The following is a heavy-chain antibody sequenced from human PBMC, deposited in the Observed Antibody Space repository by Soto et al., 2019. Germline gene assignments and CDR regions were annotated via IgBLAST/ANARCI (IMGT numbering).Heavy chain of an antibody. D-gene: IGHD3-22*01. CDR2: IIPIFGTA. J-gene: IGHJ4*02. CDR1: GGTFSSYA. Sequence: SVKVSCKASGGTFSSYAISWVRQAPGQGLEWMGGIIPIFGTANYAQKFQGRVTLYLQMNSLRAEDTAVYYCARAPYYYDSSGYLDYWGQGTLVTVSS. V-gene: IGHV1-69*13. CDR3: ARAPYYYDSSGYLDY.